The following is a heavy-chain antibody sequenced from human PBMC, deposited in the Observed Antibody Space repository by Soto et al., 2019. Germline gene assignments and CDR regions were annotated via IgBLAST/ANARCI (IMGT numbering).Heavy chain of an antibody. V-gene: IGHV1-69*04. J-gene: IGHJ3*02. Sequence: GASVKVSCKASGGTFSSYTISWVRQAPGRGLEWMGRIIPILGIANYAQKFQGRVTITADKSTSTAYMELSSLRSEDTAVYYCARESSSGWYSDDAFDIWGQGTMVTVSS. CDR2: IIPILGIA. CDR3: ARESSSGWYSDDAFDI. D-gene: IGHD6-19*01. CDR1: GGTFSSYT.